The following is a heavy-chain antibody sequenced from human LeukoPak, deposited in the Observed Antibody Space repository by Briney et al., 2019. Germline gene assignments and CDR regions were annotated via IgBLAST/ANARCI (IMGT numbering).Heavy chain of an antibody. Sequence: SQTLSLTCAISGDSVSRNSAAWNWIRQSPSRGLEWLRRTYYRSKWYNDYAVSVKSRITINPDTSKNQFSLPLNSVTPEDTAVYYCATSSSSWYFRFDPWGQGTLVTVSS. CDR3: ATSSSSWYFRFDP. CDR1: GDSVSRNSAA. J-gene: IGHJ5*02. D-gene: IGHD6-13*01. CDR2: TYYRSKWYN. V-gene: IGHV6-1*01.